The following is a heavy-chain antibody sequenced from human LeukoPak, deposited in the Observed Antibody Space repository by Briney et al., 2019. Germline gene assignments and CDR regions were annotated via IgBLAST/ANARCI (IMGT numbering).Heavy chain of an antibody. CDR2: MNPNSGNT. CDR3: ARDAYYYDNSGYYYFDY. V-gene: IGHV1-8*01. CDR1: GYTFTSYD. J-gene: IGHJ4*02. D-gene: IGHD3-22*01. Sequence: ASVKVSCKASGYTFTSYDINWVRQATGQGLEWMGWMNPNSGNTGYAQKFQGRVTIIADKSTSTAYMELSSLGSEDTAVYFCARDAYYYDNSGYYYFDYWGQGTLVTVSS.